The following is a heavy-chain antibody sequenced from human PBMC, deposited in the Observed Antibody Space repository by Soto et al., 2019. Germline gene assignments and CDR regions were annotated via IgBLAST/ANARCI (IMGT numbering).Heavy chain of an antibody. J-gene: IGHJ4*02. CDR1: GFSLTNVQKG. V-gene: IGHV2-26*01. CDR3: ARSSGRFWASHFDF. D-gene: IGHD3-10*01. Sequence: QVTLKESGPVLVQATETLTLTCNVSGFSLTNVQKGVAWIRQPPGKALEWLAHILSDVEQSYKSSLKKRLTISQDTSKRQVVLVMTNVEPVDTATYYCARSSGRFWASHFDFWGQGSSVIVSS. CDR2: ILSDVEQ.